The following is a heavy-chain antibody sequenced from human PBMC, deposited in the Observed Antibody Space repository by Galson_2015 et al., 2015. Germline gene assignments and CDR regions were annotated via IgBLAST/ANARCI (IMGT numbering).Heavy chain of an antibody. V-gene: IGHV3-48*03. J-gene: IGHJ4*02. CDR3: AREEPHPTKFYGDVGVDY. CDR2: ISSIGNVI. Sequence: SLRLSCAASGFTFTSYAMNWVRQAPGKGLEWVSYISSIGNVIYYADSVKGRFTISRDNAKNSLYLQMNSLRVEDTAVYYCAREEPHPTKFYGDVGVDYWGQGTLATVSS. CDR1: GFTFTSYA. D-gene: IGHD3-10*02.